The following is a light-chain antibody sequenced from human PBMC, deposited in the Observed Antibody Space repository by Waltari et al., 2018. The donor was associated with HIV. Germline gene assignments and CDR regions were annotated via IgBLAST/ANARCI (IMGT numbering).Light chain of an antibody. CDR3: MQALQTPWT. V-gene: IGKV2-28*01. CDR1: QSRLHSDGYNY. Sequence: EIGMNQSPRSLPVTPGGRGSISCRASQSRLHSDGYNYLDWYLQKPGQSPQLLIYLGSNRASGVPDRFSGSGSGTDFTLKISRVEAEDVGVYYCMQALQTPWTFGQGTKVDIK. CDR2: LGS. J-gene: IGKJ1*01.